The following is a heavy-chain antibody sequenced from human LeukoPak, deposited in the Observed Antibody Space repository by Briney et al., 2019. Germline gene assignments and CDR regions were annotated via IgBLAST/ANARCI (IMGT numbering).Heavy chain of an antibody. CDR3: ASQDCSGGTCSPFDQ. J-gene: IGHJ4*02. V-gene: IGHV3-23*01. CDR2: ISGSGGST. D-gene: IGHD2-15*01. Sequence: PGGTLRLSCAASGFTFSSYGMSWVRQAPGQGLEWVSAISGSGGSTYYADSVKGRFTISRDNPKNTLYLQMNSLRAEDTAVYYCASQDCSGGTCSPFDQWGQGTLVTVSS. CDR1: GFTFSSYG.